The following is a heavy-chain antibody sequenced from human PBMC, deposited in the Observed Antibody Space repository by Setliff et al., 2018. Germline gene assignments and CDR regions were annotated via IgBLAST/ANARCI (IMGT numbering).Heavy chain of an antibody. CDR1: GYTFNYYG. CDR3: ARGPLDFVVVPAAAKFDY. Sequence: ASVKVSCKASGYTFNYYGINWVRQAPGQGLEWMGWMSAYAQKFQGRVTMTTDTPTSTADMELRSLTSDDTAVYYCARGPLDFVVVPAAAKFDYWGQGTLVTVSS. D-gene: IGHD2-2*01. CDR2: MSA. V-gene: IGHV1-18*01. J-gene: IGHJ4*02.